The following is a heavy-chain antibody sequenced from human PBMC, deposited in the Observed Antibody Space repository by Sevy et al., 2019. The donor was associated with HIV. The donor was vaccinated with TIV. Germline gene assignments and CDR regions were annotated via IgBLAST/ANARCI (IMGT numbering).Heavy chain of an antibody. CDR1: GFTFSSYG. V-gene: IGHV3-33*01. CDR2: IWYDGSNK. D-gene: IGHD2-2*01. J-gene: IGHJ6*02. Sequence: GGSLRLSCAVSGFTFSSYGMHWVRQAPGKGLEWVAVIWYDGSNKYYADSVKGRFTISRDNSKNTLYLQMNSLRAEDKAVYYCAREDIVVVPAAPKSYYYYYGMDVWGQGTTVTVSS. CDR3: AREDIVVVPAAPKSYYYYYGMDV.